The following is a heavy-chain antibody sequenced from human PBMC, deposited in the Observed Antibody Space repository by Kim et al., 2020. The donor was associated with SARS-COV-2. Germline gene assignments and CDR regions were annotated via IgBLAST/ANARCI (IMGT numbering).Heavy chain of an antibody. Sequence: GGSLRLSCAASGFTFSRYTMNWVRQAPGKGLEWVSSISSDSIYIYYADSMRGRFTISRDNVKNSLFLQMNTLRAEDTAVYYCARSLCGTPNCAMRGHYF. D-gene: IGHD2-21*01. CDR1: GFTFSRYT. J-gene: IGHJ4*01. CDR2: ISSDSIYI. V-gene: IGHV3-21*06. CDR3: ARSLCGTPNCAMRGHYF.